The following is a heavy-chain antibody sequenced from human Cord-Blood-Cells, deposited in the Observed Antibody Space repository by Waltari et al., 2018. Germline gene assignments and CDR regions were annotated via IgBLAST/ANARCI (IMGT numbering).Heavy chain of an antibody. D-gene: IGHD6-13*01. CDR3: ARGVIAAAATDAFDI. CDR1: GGSFSGYY. Sequence: QVQLQQWGAGLLKPSETLSLTCAVFGGSFSGYYCSWIRQPPGKGLEWIGELNHSRSTNYNPSLKRRATISVDTSKNQFSLKLSSVTAADTAVYYCARGVIAAAATDAFDIWGQGTMVTVSS. CDR2: LNHSRST. V-gene: IGHV4-34*01. J-gene: IGHJ3*02.